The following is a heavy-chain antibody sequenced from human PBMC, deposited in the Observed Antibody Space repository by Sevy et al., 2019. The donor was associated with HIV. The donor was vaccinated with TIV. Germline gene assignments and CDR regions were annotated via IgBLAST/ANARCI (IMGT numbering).Heavy chain of an antibody. CDR2: INHSGTT. CDR3: ASDSGTYTYYFDY. CDR1: SESFRRYY. D-gene: IGHD1-26*01. Sequence: SETLSLTCAVYSESFRRYYWNWIRQSPEKGLEWIGEINHSGTTNYNLSLKSRVTISVDPSRNQFSLKLNSVTAADTAVYYCASDSGTYTYYFDYWGQRTPVTVSS. V-gene: IGHV4-34*01. J-gene: IGHJ4*02.